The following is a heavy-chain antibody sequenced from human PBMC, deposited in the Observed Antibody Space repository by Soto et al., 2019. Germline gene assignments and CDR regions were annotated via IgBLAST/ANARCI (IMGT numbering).Heavy chain of an antibody. Sequence: VKVSCTASGFTVTSSAVPWVRQARGQRVEWIGWIVVGSGNTNYAQKFQERFTITREMSTSTAYMELGSLRAEDTAVYYCAAVTVAGDAFDIWGQGKMATVSS. CDR2: IVVGSGNT. D-gene: IGHD6-19*01. J-gene: IGHJ3*02. CDR1: GFTVTSSA. V-gene: IGHV1-58*01. CDR3: AAVTVAGDAFDI.